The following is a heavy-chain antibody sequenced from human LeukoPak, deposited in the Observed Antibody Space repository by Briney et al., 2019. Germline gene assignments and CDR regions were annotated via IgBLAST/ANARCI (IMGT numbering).Heavy chain of an antibody. CDR2: ISWNSGDI. Sequence: GGSLRLSCAASGFTFEDYAMHWVRQAPGKGLEWVSCISWNSGDIGYADSVKGRFTVSRDNAKNSLFLQMNGLRPDDTALYYCAKGVVRRALYFDYWGQGTLVTVSS. CDR1: GFTFEDYA. J-gene: IGHJ4*02. D-gene: IGHD3-10*01. CDR3: AKGVVRRALYFDY. V-gene: IGHV3-9*01.